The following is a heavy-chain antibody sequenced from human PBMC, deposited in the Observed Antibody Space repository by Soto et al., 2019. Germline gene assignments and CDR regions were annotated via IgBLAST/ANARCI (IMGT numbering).Heavy chain of an antibody. J-gene: IGHJ4*02. CDR2: IYHSGST. Sequence: TLSLTCAVSGGSISSGGYSWRWIRQPPGKGLEWIGYIYHSGSTYYNPSLKSRVTISVDRSKNQFSLKLNSVTAADTAVYYCARTHLDSSSGFYFDYWGQGTLVTVSS. CDR1: GGSISSGGYS. V-gene: IGHV4-30-2*01. CDR3: ARTHLDSSSGFYFDY. D-gene: IGHD6-6*01.